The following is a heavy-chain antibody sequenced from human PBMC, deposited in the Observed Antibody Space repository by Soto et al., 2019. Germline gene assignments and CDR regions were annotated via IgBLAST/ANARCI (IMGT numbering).Heavy chain of an antibody. Sequence: QVQLVQSGAEVKKPGASVKVSCKASGYTFSSNDINWVRQATGQGLEWMGWMNPNSGNTGYAQKFQGRVTMTRNTSISAAYMELSSPRSEDTAVYYCARGLQSSYYYYGMDVWGQGTTVSVSS. D-gene: IGHD6-19*01. J-gene: IGHJ6*02. CDR2: MNPNSGNT. CDR1: GYTFSSND. V-gene: IGHV1-8*01. CDR3: ARGLQSSYYYYGMDV.